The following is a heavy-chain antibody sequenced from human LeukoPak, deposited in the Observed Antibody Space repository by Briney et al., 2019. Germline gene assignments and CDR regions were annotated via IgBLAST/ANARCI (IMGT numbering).Heavy chain of an antibody. CDR2: IGTASDT. J-gene: IGHJ6*03. CDR1: VFTFSSFD. D-gene: IGHD1-1*01. Sequence: GGSLRLSCAAPVFTFSSFDMPWVRQPTGQGLEWVSTIGTASDTCYPSTVEGRFTLSRDNAKNSLYLQMNSLTAGDTAVYYCARGPPRGKYYYMDVWGKGTTVTVSS. CDR3: ARGPPRGKYYYMDV. V-gene: IGHV3-13*01.